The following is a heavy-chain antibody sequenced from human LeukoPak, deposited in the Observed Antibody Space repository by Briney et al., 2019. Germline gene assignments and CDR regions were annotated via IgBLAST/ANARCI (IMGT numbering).Heavy chain of an antibody. V-gene: IGHV1-24*01. CDR3: ATKTHYYDSSGYRPIPYYFDY. CDR2: FDPEMVET. CDR1: GYTFTEFS. Sequence: ASVKVSCKVSGYTFTEFSLHWCHQPLGKGLSGWEVFDPEMVETIYAQKFQGRVTMTEDTSTDTAYMELSSLRSEDTAVYYCATKTHYYDSSGYRPIPYYFDYWGQGTLVTVSS. J-gene: IGHJ4*02. D-gene: IGHD3-22*01.